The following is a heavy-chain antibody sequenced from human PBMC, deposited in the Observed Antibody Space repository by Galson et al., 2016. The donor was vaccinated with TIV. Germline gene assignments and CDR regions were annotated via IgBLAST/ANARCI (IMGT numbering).Heavy chain of an antibody. CDR1: GGTFNIYA. V-gene: IGHV1-69*13. CDR2: ILPIFGAA. CDR3: ARPSSSCRGCSYYDYMDV. J-gene: IGHJ6*03. D-gene: IGHD6-19*01. Sequence: SVKVSCKASGGTFNIYAISWVRQAPGQGLEWMGGILPIFGAATYAQKFQGRVTITADESTNTAYMELSSLKSDDTAMYYCARPSSSCRGCSYYDYMDVWGKGTTVTVSS.